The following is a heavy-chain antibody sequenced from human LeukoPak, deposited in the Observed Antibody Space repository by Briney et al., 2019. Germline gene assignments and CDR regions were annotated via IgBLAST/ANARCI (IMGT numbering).Heavy chain of an antibody. CDR2: INPNSGGT. J-gene: IGHJ4*02. CDR1: GYTFTGYY. V-gene: IGHV1-2*02. D-gene: IGHD5-18*01. CDR3: ARGTLYSYGYDY. Sequence: GASVKVSCKASGYTFTGYYMHWVRQAPGQGLEWMGWINPNSGGTNYAQKFQGRVTMTRDTSISTAYMELSSLRSDDTALYYCARGTLYSYGYDYWGQGTLVTVSS.